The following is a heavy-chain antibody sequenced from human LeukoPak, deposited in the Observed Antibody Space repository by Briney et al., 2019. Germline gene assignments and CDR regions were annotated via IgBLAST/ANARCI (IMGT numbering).Heavy chain of an antibody. CDR1: GFTFSSYA. D-gene: IGHD3-3*02. V-gene: IGHV3-23*01. J-gene: IGHJ3*01. CDR2: ISDDGT. Sequence: PGGSLRLSCVASGFTFSSYAMSWVRQAPGKGLEWVSGISDDGTFDADSVKGRFRISRDKSTNTLYLQLNSLRADDTGIYYCVKTAWSRGTFGVFDVWGQGTMVTVSS. CDR3: VKTAWSRGTFGVFDV.